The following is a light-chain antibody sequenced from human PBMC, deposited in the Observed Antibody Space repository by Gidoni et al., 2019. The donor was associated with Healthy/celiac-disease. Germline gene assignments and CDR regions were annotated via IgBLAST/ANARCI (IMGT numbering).Light chain of an antibody. V-gene: IGKV1-39*01. CDR2: AAS. J-gene: IGKJ2*01. Sequence: DIQMTQSPSSLSASVGDRVTITCRASQSISSYLNGYQQKPGKAPKLLIYAASSLQSGVPSRFSGSGSGTDFTLTISSLPPEDFATYYCQQSYSTPRTFGQGTKLEIK. CDR3: QQSYSTPRT. CDR1: QSISSY.